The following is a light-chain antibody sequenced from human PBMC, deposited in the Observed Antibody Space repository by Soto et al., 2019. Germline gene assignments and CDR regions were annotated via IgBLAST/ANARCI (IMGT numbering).Light chain of an antibody. CDR2: DAS. CDR3: QQRSNWPT. CDR1: ESVRGY. Sequence: EIVLTQSPATLSLSPGERATLSCRASESVRGYLAWYQKKPGQAPRLLIYDASNRATGIPARFSGSGSGTDFTLTISSLEPEDFAVYYCQQRSNWPTFGQGTKVDIK. J-gene: IGKJ1*01. V-gene: IGKV3-11*01.